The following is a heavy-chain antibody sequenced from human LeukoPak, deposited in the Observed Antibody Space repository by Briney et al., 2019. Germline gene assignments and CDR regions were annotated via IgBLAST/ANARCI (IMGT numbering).Heavy chain of an antibody. CDR3: AREQGGYSGSADY. V-gene: IGHV1-18*01. CDR2: ISAYNGNT. D-gene: IGHD5-12*01. Sequence: ASVKVSCKASGSTFSSYGISWVRQAPGQGLEWVGWISAYNGNTNYAQKFQGRVTMTTDTSTTTAYMELRSLRSDDTAVYYCAREQGGYSGSADYWGQGTLVTVSS. CDR1: GSTFSSYG. J-gene: IGHJ4*02.